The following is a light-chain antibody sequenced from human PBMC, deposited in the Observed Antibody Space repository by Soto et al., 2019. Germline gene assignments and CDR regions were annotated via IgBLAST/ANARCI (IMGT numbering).Light chain of an antibody. J-gene: IGLJ2*01. V-gene: IGLV2-23*01. Sequence: QSALTQPASVSGSPGQSITISCTGTSSDVGSYNLVSWYQQHPGKAPKRMIYEGSKRPSGVSNRFAGSKSGNTASLTISGLQAEDGADYYCCSYADSSTYVVFGGGTKLTVL. CDR2: EGS. CDR3: CSYADSSTYVV. CDR1: SSDVGSYNL.